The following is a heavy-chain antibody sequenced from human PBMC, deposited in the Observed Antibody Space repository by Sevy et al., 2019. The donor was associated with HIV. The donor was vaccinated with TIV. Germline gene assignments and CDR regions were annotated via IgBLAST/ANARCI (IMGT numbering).Heavy chain of an antibody. CDR1: GFTVSSNY. V-gene: IGHV3-53*01. CDR3: ARDAVDSYGWAPPFDY. J-gene: IGHJ4*02. CDR2: IYSGGST. Sequence: GGSLRLSCAASGFTVSSNYMSWVRQAPGKGLEWVSVIYSGGSTYYADSVKGGFTISRDNSKKTLYLQMNSLIAEDTAVYYCARDAVDSYGWAPPFDYWGQGTLVTVSS. D-gene: IGHD5-18*01.